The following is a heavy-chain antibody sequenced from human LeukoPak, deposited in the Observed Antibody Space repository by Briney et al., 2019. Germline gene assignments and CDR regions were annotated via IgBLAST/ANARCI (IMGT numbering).Heavy chain of an antibody. CDR2: FDPEDGKT. CDR1: GYTLTELS. CDR3: ATGSSPHYDTLTGYAAPPPRIRYFYYYGLDV. J-gene: IGHJ6*02. D-gene: IGHD3-9*01. Sequence: ASVKVSCKVSGYTLTELSMHWVRQVPGKGLEWMGGFDPEDGKTIYAQKFQGRITMTEDTSTDTVYMELSNLRSEDTAVYYCATGSSPHYDTLTGYAAPPPRIRYFYYYGLDVWGQGTTVAVSS. V-gene: IGHV1-24*01.